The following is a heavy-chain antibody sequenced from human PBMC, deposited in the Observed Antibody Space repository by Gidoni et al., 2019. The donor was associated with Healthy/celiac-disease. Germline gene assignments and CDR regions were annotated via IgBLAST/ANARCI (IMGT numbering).Heavy chain of an antibody. V-gene: IGHV3-7*01. J-gene: IGHJ6*02. CDR1: GFTFSSYW. CDR3: ARFGDYYYYYGMDV. Sequence: EVQLVESGGGLVQPGGSLRLSCAASGFTFSSYWMSWVRQAPGKGLEWVANIKQDGSEKYYVDSVKGRFTISRDNAKNSLYLQMNSLRAEDTAVYYCARFGDYYYYYGMDVWGQGTTVTVSS. CDR2: IKQDGSEK. D-gene: IGHD3-10*01.